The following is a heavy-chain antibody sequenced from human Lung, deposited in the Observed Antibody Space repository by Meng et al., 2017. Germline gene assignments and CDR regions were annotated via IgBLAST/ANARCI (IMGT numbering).Heavy chain of an antibody. CDR1: GGSFSDYY. V-gene: IGHV4-34*01. CDR3: ARGPTTMAHDFDY. J-gene: IGHJ4*02. Sequence: VRLNQWGQGLLKPSETLSLTCVVSGGSFSDYYWSWIRQPPGKGLEWIGEINHSGSTNYNPSLESRATISVDTSQNNLSLKLSSVTAADSAVYYCARGPTTMAHDFDYWGQGTLVTVSS. CDR2: INHSGST. D-gene: IGHD4-11*01.